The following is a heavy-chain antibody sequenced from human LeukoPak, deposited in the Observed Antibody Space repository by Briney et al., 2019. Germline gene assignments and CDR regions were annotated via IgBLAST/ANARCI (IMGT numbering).Heavy chain of an antibody. CDR3: ARAWYSSGWYYFDY. CDR2: INHSGST. D-gene: IGHD6-19*01. CDR1: GGSFSGYY. V-gene: IGHV4-34*01. J-gene: IGHJ4*02. Sequence: PSETLSLTCAVYGGSFSGYYWSWIRQPPGKGLEWIGEINHSGSTNYNPSLKSRVTISVDTSKNQFSLKLSSVTAADTAVYYCARAWYSSGWYYFDYWGQGTLVTVSS.